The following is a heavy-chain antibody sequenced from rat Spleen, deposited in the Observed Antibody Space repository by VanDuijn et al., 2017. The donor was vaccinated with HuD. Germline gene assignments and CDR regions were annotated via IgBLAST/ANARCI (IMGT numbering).Heavy chain of an antibody. CDR1: GFTFSNFY. CDR2: LNTSNNRT. Sequence: EVQLVESGGGLVQPGRSLKLSCAASGFTFSNFYMAWVRQAPKKGLEWVATLNTSNNRTYYSDSVKGRFTISRDNAKSSLYLQMNSLKSEDTATYYCARHNSGYGYFDYWGQGVMVTVSS. V-gene: IGHV5-25*01. CDR3: ARHNSGYGYFDY. J-gene: IGHJ2*01. D-gene: IGHD4-3*01.